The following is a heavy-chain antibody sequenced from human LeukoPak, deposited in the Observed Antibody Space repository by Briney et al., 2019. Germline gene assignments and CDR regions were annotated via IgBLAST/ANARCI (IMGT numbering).Heavy chain of an antibody. J-gene: IGHJ6*02. CDR1: GYTFTSYY. Sequence: ASVKVSCKASGYTFTSYYMHWVRQAPGQGLEWMGIINPSGGSTSYAQKFQGRVTMTRDTSTSTVYMELSSLRSEDTAVYCCARDRVLLWFGELLQARSMDVWGQGTTVTVSS. CDR2: INPSGGST. CDR3: ARDRVLLWFGELLQARSMDV. D-gene: IGHD3-10*01. V-gene: IGHV1-46*01.